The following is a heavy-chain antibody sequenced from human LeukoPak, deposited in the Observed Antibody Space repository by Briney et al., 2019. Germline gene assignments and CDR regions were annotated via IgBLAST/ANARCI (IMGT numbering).Heavy chain of an antibody. CDR1: GYTFTGYY. J-gene: IGHJ4*02. CDR3: ARTKTPRGKFDY. D-gene: IGHD4-23*01. CDR2: INPNSGGT. Sequence: ASVKVSCKASGYTFTGYYMHWVRQAPGQGLEWMGWINPNSGGTNYAQKFQGRVTMTRDTSISTAYMELSSLRSEDTAVYYCARTKTPRGKFDYWGQGTLVTVSS. V-gene: IGHV1-2*02.